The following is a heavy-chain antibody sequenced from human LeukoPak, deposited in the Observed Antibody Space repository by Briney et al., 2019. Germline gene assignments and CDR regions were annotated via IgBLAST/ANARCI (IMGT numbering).Heavy chain of an antibody. CDR3: ARGLDVPTAITFEY. V-gene: IGHV3-30*04. CDR1: GFTFSSYA. CDR2: ILHDGSNK. Sequence: PGKSPRLSCAASGFTFSSYAMHWVRQAPGKGLEWVAFILHDGSNKYYGDSVKGRFTISRDNSKNTLYLQMNSLRAEDTAVYYCARGLDVPTAITFEYWGQGTLVTASS. D-gene: IGHD2-2*02. J-gene: IGHJ4*02.